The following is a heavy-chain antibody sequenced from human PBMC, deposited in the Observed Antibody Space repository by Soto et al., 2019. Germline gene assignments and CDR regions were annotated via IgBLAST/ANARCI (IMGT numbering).Heavy chain of an antibody. Sequence: SETLSLTCTVSGGSISSYYWSWIRQPPGKGLEWIGYIYYSGSTNYNPSLKSRVTISVDTSKNQFSLKLSSVTAADTAVYYCARDAILGYCSSTSCYEGDAFDIWGQGTMVTVSS. CDR2: IYYSGST. D-gene: IGHD2-2*01. CDR1: GGSISSYY. CDR3: ARDAILGYCSSTSCYEGDAFDI. V-gene: IGHV4-59*01. J-gene: IGHJ3*02.